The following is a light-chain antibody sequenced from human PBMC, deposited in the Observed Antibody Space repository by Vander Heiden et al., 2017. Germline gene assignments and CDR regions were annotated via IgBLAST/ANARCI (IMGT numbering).Light chain of an antibody. CDR1: GSDVGSYNR. V-gene: IGLV2-18*02. J-gene: IGLJ2*01. CDR2: EVS. CDR3: NSYTSSSTLV. Sequence: QSALTQPPSVSGSPGQSVTISRTGTGSDVGSYNRVSWYQQPPGTAPKLMIYEVSSRPSGVPGRFSGSKSGNTASLTISGLQAEDEADYYCNSYTSSSTLVFGGGTKLTVL.